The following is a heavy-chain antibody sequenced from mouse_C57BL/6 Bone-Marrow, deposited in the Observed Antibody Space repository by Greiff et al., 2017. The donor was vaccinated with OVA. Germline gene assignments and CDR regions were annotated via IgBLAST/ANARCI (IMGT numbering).Heavy chain of an antibody. V-gene: IGHV1-9*01. D-gene: IGHD2-1*01. J-gene: IGHJ3*01. CDR2: ILPGSGST. CDR1: GHTFTGHW. Sequence: VQLQQSGAELMKPGASVKLSCKATGHTFTGHWQERVKQRPGHGLEWIGEILPGSGSTNYNEKFMGKATITADTSYKSAYMQRSNLTTEESAICYCARKALCYAFAYWGQGTLVTVSA. CDR3: ARKALCYAFAY.